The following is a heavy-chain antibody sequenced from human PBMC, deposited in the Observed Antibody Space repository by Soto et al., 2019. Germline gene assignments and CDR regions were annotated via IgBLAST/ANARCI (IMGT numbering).Heavy chain of an antibody. V-gene: IGHV3-11*01. J-gene: IGHJ4*02. D-gene: IGHD6-6*01. CDR2: ISSSGSST. CDR3: ARAAAARHAAWY. CDR1: GFTFGDYY. Sequence: QVQLVESGGGLVKPGGSLRLSCAASGFTFGDYYMSWIRQAPGKGLEWVSYISSSGSSTYYVDSVRGRFTISRDNAKNSLYLQMDSLGAEDTAVYYCARAAAARHAAWYWGQGTLVTGSS.